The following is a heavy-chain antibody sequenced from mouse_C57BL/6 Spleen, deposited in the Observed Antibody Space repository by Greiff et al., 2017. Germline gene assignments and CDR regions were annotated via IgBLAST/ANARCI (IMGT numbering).Heavy chain of an antibody. J-gene: IGHJ2*01. D-gene: IGHD3-3*01. Sequence: QVQLQQPGAELVRPGSSVKLSCKASGYTFTSYWMDWVKQRPGQGLEWIGNIYPSDSETHYNQKFKDKATLTVEKSSSTAYMQLSSLTSEDSAVYYCARSRDGDAYFDYWGQGTTLTVSS. CDR3: ARSRDGDAYFDY. CDR2: IYPSDSET. V-gene: IGHV1-61*01. CDR1: GYTFTSYW.